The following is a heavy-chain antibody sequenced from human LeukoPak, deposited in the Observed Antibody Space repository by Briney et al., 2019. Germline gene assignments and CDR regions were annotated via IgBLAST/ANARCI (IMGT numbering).Heavy chain of an antibody. CDR1: GFTFSSYA. D-gene: IGHD3-3*01. V-gene: IGHV3-23*01. CDR2: ISGSGSST. CDR3: TTDHRTIYGVVFPDY. Sequence: PGGSLRLSCAASGFTFSSYAMSWVRQAPGKGLEWVSTISGSGSSTYYADSVKGRFTISRDNSKNTLYLQMNSLKTEDTAVYYCTTDHRTIYGVVFPDYWGQGTLVTVSS. J-gene: IGHJ4*02.